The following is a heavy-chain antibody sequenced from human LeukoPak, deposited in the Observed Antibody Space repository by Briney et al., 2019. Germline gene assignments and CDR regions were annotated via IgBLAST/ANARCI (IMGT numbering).Heavy chain of an antibody. J-gene: IGHJ4*02. CDR3: VKYYHDSSGYSHFDY. D-gene: IGHD3-22*01. V-gene: IGHV3-7*01. CDR1: GFTFSSHW. Sequence: GGSLRLSCEASGFTFSSHWMSWVRQAPGKGLEWVANIKQDGNEEYYVDSVKGRFTISRDNAKNSLYLQMNSLRAEDTAVYYCVKYYHDSSGYSHFDYWGQGTLVTVSS. CDR2: IKQDGNEE.